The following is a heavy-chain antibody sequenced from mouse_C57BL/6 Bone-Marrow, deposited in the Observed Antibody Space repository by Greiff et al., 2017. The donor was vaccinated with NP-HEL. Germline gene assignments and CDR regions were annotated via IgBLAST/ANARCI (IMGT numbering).Heavy chain of an antibody. V-gene: IGHV5-6*02. D-gene: IGHD4-1*01. CDR2: ISSGGSYT. J-gene: IGHJ3*01. CDR3: ARRLGRLAY. Sequence: EVMLVESGGDLVKPGGSLKLSCAASGFTFSSYGMSWVRQTPDKRLEWVATISSGGSYTYYPDSVKGRFTISRDNAKNTLYLQMSSRKSEDTAMYYCARRLGRLAYWGQGTLVTVSA. CDR1: GFTFSSYG.